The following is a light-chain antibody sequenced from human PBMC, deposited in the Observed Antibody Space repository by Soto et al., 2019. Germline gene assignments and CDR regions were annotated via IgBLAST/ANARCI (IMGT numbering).Light chain of an antibody. CDR1: QSVSSSY. CDR2: GAS. Sequence: EIVLTQSPGTLSLSPGERATLSCRASQSVSSSYLAWYQQKPGQAPRLLIYGASSRATGIPDRFSGSGSGTDFPLTISRLEPEDFAVYYCQQYGSSPSGTFGQGTKVEI. J-gene: IGKJ1*01. CDR3: QQYGSSPSGT. V-gene: IGKV3-20*01.